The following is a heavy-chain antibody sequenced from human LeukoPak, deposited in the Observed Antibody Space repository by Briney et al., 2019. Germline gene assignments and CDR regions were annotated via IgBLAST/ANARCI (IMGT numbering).Heavy chain of an antibody. CDR3: ARVDVDTAMPFDY. CDR2: IYYTGST. D-gene: IGHD5-18*01. CDR1: GGSFSGYY. V-gene: IGHV4-34*01. J-gene: IGHJ4*02. Sequence: SETLSLTCAVYGGSFSGYYWSWIRQPPGKGLEWTASIYYTGSTYYNPSLESRLTISLDTSKNRLSLKVTSVTAADTAVYYCARVDVDTAMPFDYWGQGTLVTVSS.